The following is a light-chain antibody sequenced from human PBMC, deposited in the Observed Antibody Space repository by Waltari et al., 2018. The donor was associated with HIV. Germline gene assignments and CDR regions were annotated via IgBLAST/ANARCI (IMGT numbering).Light chain of an antibody. V-gene: IGKV4-1*01. CDR2: WAS. J-gene: IGKJ1*01. CDR1: QSLLSSSNNKHY. Sequence: DIVMTQSPDSLAVSLGERATINCKSSQSLLSSSNNKHYEAWYQQKPGQPPKLLIHWASTRGSGVSDRFSGSGSATDFTLTINSLQAEDVSVYYCQKFYRTPLTFGQGTKVEIK. CDR3: QKFYRTPLT.